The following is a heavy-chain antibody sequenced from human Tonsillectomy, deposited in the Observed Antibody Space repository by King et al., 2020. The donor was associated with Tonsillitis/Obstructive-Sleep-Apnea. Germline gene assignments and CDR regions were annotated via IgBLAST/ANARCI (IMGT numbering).Heavy chain of an antibody. D-gene: IGHD1-1*01. Sequence: VQLVESGGGLVQPGGSLRLSCAASGLTVSNNYMTWVRQAPGKGLEWVSVIYSGGSTSYADSVKGRFTISRHNSKNTLYLQMNSLRTEDTAVYYCARDLPGTPGYWGQGTLVTASS. J-gene: IGHJ4*02. CDR3: ARDLPGTPGY. CDR2: IYSGGST. V-gene: IGHV3-53*04. CDR1: GLTVSNNY.